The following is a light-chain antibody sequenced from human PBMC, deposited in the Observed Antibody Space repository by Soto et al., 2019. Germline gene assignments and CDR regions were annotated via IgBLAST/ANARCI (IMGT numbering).Light chain of an antibody. V-gene: IGKV1D-16*01. CDR2: AAS. CDR3: QHYNSYSEA. J-gene: IGKJ1*01. CDR1: QGISSW. Sequence: DIQMTQSPSSVSASVVDRVTITFRASQGISSWLAWYQQKPGKAPKLLIYAASGLQSGVPSRFSGSGSGTDFTLTISSLQPDDFATYYRQHYNSYSEAFGQGTKVDIK.